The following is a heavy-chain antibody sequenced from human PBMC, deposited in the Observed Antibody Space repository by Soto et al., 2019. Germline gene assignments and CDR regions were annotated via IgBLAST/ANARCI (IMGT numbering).Heavy chain of an antibody. Sequence: GGSLRLSCAASGFTVSSNYMSWVRQAPGKGLEWVSVIYSGGSTYYADSVKGRFTISRHNSKNTLYLQMNSLRAEDTAVYYCARGYYGSGSYSGDLDYWGQGTLVTVSS. CDR3: ARGYYGSGSYSGDLDY. J-gene: IGHJ4*02. CDR1: GFTVSSNY. CDR2: IYSGGST. V-gene: IGHV3-53*04. D-gene: IGHD3-10*01.